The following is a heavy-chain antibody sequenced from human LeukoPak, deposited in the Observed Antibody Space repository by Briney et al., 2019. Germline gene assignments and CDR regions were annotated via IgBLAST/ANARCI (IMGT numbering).Heavy chain of an antibody. Sequence: GASVRVSCKVSGVTLYELSMHWLRQAPGKGPEWMGGFDPEDGETVYAQKFQDRVTLTEDRSTDIAYMELSSLRFEDTAVYYCAIGGFDILTGYKKWGQGTLVTVSS. D-gene: IGHD3-9*01. J-gene: IGHJ4*02. CDR1: GVTLYELS. V-gene: IGHV1-24*01. CDR2: FDPEDGET. CDR3: AIGGFDILTGYKK.